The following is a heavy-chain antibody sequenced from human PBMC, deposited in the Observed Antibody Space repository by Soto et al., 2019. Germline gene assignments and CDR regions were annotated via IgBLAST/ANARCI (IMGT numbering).Heavy chain of an antibody. Sequence: PGGSLRLSCAASGFTFDDYAMHWVRQAPGKGLEWVSGISWNSGSIGYADSVKGRFTISRDNAKNSLYLQMNSLRAEDTALYYCAKVRGRYCTNGVCYKWAAFDIWGQGTMVTVSS. CDR1: GFTFDDYA. J-gene: IGHJ3*02. CDR3: AKVRGRYCTNGVCYKWAAFDI. V-gene: IGHV3-9*01. CDR2: ISWNSGSI. D-gene: IGHD2-8*01.